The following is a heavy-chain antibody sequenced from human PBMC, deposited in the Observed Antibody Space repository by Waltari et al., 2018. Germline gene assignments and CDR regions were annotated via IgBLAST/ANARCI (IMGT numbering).Heavy chain of an antibody. CDR3: AEAGLYVRDYYYDYSMGV. V-gene: IGHV3-23*01. J-gene: IGHJ6*02. Sequence: EVQLLESGGGLVQPGGSLRLSGAASGFTFSSYAMSWVRQAPGKWWDWFSSISASAAAIYYADSVKGRFTISRDNSQNTLYLQMISLRAEDTAVYYCAEAGLYVRDYYYDYSMGVWGQGTTVTVSS. CDR2: ISASAAAI. CDR1: GFTFSSYA. D-gene: IGHD3-16*01.